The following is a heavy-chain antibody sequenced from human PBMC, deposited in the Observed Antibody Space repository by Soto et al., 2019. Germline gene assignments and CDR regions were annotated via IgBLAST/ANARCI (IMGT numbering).Heavy chain of an antibody. J-gene: IGHJ4*02. Sequence: GASVKVSCKASGYTFTSYGISCVRQAPGQGLEWMGWISAYNGNTNYAQKFPGRVTITRDTSASTAYMELSSLRSEDTAVYYCARGDLTPFDYWGQGTLVTVSS. V-gene: IGHV1-18*01. D-gene: IGHD7-27*01. CDR2: ISAYNGNT. CDR3: ARGDLTPFDY. CDR1: GYTFTSYG.